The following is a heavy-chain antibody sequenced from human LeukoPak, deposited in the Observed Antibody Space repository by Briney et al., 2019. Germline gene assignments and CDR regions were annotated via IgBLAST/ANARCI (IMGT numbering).Heavy chain of an antibody. V-gene: IGHV4-59*01. CDR1: GGSISGSY. Sequence: SETLSLTRTVSGGSISGSYWSWIRQPPGKGLEWIAYMYNSGSTDYNPSLKSRVTISIDTSKNQFSLKLSSLTAADTAIYYCARGIESYGDYGYWGQGILVTVSS. CDR2: MYNSGST. D-gene: IGHD4-17*01. CDR3: ARGIESYGDYGY. J-gene: IGHJ4*02.